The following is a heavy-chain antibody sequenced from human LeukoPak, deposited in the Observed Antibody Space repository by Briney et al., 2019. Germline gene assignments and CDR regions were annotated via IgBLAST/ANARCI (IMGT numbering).Heavy chain of an antibody. CDR2: IYHSGST. CDR1: GYSISSGYY. CDR3: ARAAVGTGNFDS. Sequence: SETLSLTCTVSGYSISSGYYWGWIRQPPGKGLEWIGSIYHSGSTYYNPSLKSRVTISVDTSKNQFSLKMTSVTAADTAVYYCARAAVGTGNFDSWGQGTLVTVSS. J-gene: IGHJ4*02. V-gene: IGHV4-38-2*02. D-gene: IGHD6-13*01.